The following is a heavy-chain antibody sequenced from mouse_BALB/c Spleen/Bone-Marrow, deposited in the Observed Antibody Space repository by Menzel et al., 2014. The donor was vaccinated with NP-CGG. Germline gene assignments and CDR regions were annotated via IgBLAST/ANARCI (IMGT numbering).Heavy chain of an antibody. CDR3: TRGDDYDEEFAY. CDR2: INPSNGGT. J-gene: IGHJ3*01. D-gene: IGHD2-4*01. V-gene: IGHV1S81*02. CDR1: GYTFTSYY. Sequence: VQLVESGAELAKPGASVKLSCKASGYTFTSYYMYWVKQRPGQGLEWIGGINPSNGGTNFNEKFKSKATLTVDKSSSTAYMQLSSLTSEDSAVYYCTRGDDYDEEFAYWGQGTLVTVSA.